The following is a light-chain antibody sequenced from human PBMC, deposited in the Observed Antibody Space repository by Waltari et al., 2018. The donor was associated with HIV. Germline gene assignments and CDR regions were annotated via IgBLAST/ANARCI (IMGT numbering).Light chain of an antibody. Sequence: DIVMTQSPDSLAVSLGERATFNCRSSRTVLSNSDNRNYLAWYQQKTGQSPNALIYWASTRQSGVPDRFSASGSGTNFSLTISSLQAADVAVYYCQQYYTVRPTFGGGTKVEIK. CDR3: QQYYTVRPT. CDR2: WAS. CDR1: RTVLSNSDNRNY. J-gene: IGKJ4*01. V-gene: IGKV4-1*01.